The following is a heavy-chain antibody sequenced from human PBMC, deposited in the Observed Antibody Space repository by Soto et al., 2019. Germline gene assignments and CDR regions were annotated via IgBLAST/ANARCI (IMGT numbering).Heavy chain of an antibody. CDR2: ISGSGGST. D-gene: IGHD3-3*01. CDR3: AKSREYYDFWSGYVAFDI. J-gene: IGHJ3*02. CDR1: GFTFSSYA. V-gene: IGHV3-23*01. Sequence: GGSLRLSCAASGFTFSSYAMSWVRQAPGKGLEWVSAISGSGGSTYHADSVKGRFTISRDNSKNTLYLQMNSLRAEDTAVYYCAKSREYYDFWSGYVAFDIWGQGTMVTVSS.